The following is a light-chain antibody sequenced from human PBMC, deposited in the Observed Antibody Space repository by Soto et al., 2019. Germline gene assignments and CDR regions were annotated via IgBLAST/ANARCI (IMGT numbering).Light chain of an antibody. J-gene: IGKJ1*01. Sequence: AIQMTQSPSSLSASVGDRVTITCRASQGIRNDLGWYQQKPGKAPKLLIYAASSLQSGVPSSLSGSGSGTDFTLTISSLQPEDFATYYCLQDYNYPWTFGQGTKVEIK. CDR1: QGIRND. V-gene: IGKV1-6*01. CDR2: AAS. CDR3: LQDYNYPWT.